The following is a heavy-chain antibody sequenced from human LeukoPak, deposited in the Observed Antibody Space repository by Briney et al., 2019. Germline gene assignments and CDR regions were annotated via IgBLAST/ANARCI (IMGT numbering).Heavy chain of an antibody. CDR3: AKPRPSYSSSWYDH. CDR1: GFTFTNYA. Sequence: GSLRLSRAASGFTFTNYAISWVRQAPGKGLEWVSAISGSGGSTYYADSVKGRFTISRDNSRNKMYLQMSSLRAEDTAVYYCAKPRPSYSSSWYDHWGQGTLVTVSS. J-gene: IGHJ5*02. CDR2: ISGSGGST. V-gene: IGHV3-23*01. D-gene: IGHD6-13*01.